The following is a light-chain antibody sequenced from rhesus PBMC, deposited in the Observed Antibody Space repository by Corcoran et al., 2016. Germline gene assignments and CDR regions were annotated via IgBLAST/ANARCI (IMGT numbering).Light chain of an antibody. CDR1: QSLLHSDGYTY. J-gene: IGKJ2*01. V-gene: IGKV2-78*01. CDR3: MQGTQLPYS. CDR2: LGS. Sequence: DIVMTQTPLSLPVTPGEPASISCRSSQSLLHSDGYTYLDWYLQKPGQSPQLLIYLGSNRASGVPDRFSGSGSGTDFTLKIRRVVAEDVGVYYCMQGTQLPYSFGQGTKVEIK.